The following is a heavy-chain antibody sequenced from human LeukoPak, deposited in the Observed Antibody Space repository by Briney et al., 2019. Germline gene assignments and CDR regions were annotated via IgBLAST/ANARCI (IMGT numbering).Heavy chain of an antibody. CDR3: ARSLGSSGWFDY. V-gene: IGHV1-69*04. D-gene: IGHD6-19*01. CDR2: IIPILGIA. J-gene: IGHJ4*02. Sequence: EASVKVSCKASGGTFSSYAISWVRPAPGQGLEWMGRIIPILGIANYAQKFQGRVTITADKSTSTAYMELSSLRSEDTAVYYCARSLGSSGWFDYWGQGTLVTVSS. CDR1: GGTFSSYA.